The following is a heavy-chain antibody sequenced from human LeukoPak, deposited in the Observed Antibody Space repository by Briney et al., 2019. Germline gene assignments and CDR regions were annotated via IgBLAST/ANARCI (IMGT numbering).Heavy chain of an antibody. D-gene: IGHD3-22*01. CDR3: ARDGDYYDSSGYYIGTRYFDY. CDR1: GGSFSGYY. CDR2: INHSGST. J-gene: IGHJ4*02. V-gene: IGHV4-34*01. Sequence: SSETLSLTCAVYGGSFSGYYWSWIRQPPGKGLEWIGEINHSGSTNYNPSLKSRVTISVDTSKSQFSLKLSSVTAADTAVYYCARDGDYYDSSGYYIGTRYFDYWGQGTLVTVSS.